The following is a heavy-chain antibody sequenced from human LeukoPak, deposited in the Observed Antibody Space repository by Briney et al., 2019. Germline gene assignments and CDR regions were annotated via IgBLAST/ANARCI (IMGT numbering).Heavy chain of an antibody. CDR3: ASSTSRYGVDV. J-gene: IGHJ6*02. CDR1: GCNFRNAW. D-gene: IGHD2-2*01. CDR2: IQSEPDGGTT. V-gene: IGHV3-15*01. Sequence: GGSLRLSCRGSGCNFRNAWMSWVRRVPGKGLEWVGHIQSEPDGGTTDYAAPVKGRFTISRDDSKNTLSLQMNSLKTEDTAVYYCASSTSRYGVDVWGQGTTVTVAS.